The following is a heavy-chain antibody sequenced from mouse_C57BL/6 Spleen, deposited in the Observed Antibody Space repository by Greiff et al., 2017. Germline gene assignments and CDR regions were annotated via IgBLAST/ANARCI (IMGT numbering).Heavy chain of an antibody. Sequence: VKLLESGAELVKPGASVKISCKASGYAFSSYWMNWVKQRPGKGLEWIGQIYPGDGDTNYNGKFKGKATLTADRSSSTAYMQLSSLTSEDSAVYICARREAYWYFDVWGTGTTVTVSS. V-gene: IGHV1-80*01. J-gene: IGHJ1*03. CDR3: ARREAYWYFDV. CDR1: GYAFSSYW. CDR2: IYPGDGDT.